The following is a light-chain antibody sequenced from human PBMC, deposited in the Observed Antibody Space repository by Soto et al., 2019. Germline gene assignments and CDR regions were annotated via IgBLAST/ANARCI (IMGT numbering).Light chain of an antibody. J-gene: IGKJ1*01. CDR2: AAS. V-gene: IGKV3-15*01. CDR1: QSISIN. Sequence: EIVMTQSPATLSVSPGERAILSCRASQSISINLAWYQQKPGQAPRLLIYAASNRATGVPARFSGSWSGTEFTLTISKVEPDDFAVYYCQQHGKTFGQGTKVDNK. CDR3: QQHGKT.